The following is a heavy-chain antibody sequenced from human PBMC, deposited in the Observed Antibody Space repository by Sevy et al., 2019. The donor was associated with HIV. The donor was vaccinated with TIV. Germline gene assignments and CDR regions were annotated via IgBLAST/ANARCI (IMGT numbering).Heavy chain of an antibody. Sequence: GGSLRLSCSASGFTLSDYYMSWIRQAPGKGLEWVSYISRSGSPINYADSVKGRFTISRDNAKNSLYLQINSLRAEDTAVYYCARENTMIEEPGWFDPWGQGTLVTVSS. CDR3: ARENTMIEEPGWFDP. CDR2: ISRSGSPI. D-gene: IGHD3-22*01. J-gene: IGHJ5*02. CDR1: GFTLSDYY. V-gene: IGHV3-11*01.